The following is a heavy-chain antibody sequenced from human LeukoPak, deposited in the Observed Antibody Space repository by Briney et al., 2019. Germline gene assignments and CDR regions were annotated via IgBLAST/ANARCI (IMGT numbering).Heavy chain of an antibody. V-gene: IGHV3-21*01. CDR2: ISSSSSYI. Sequence: GGSLRLSCAASGFTFSSYAMNWVRQAPGKGLEWVSSISSSSSYIYYADSVKGRFTISRDNAKNSLYLQMNSLRAEDTAVYYCAILPGYCSGGSCYFDAFDIWGQGTMVTVSS. J-gene: IGHJ3*02. CDR3: AILPGYCSGGSCYFDAFDI. D-gene: IGHD2-15*01. CDR1: GFTFSSYA.